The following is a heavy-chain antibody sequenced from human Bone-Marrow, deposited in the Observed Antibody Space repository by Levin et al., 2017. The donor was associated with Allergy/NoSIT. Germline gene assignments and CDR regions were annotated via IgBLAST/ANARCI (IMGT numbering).Heavy chain of an antibody. CDR1: GFTFSSYA. J-gene: IGHJ4*02. V-gene: IGHV3-30-3*01. Sequence: GGSLRLSCAASGFTFSSYAMHWVRQAPGKGLEWVAVISYDGSNKYYADSVKGRFTISRDNSKNTLYLQMNSLRAEDTAVYYCARDRISRVDIVATPLGYWGQGTLVTVSS. CDR2: ISYDGSNK. CDR3: ARDRISRVDIVATPLGY. D-gene: IGHD5-12*01.